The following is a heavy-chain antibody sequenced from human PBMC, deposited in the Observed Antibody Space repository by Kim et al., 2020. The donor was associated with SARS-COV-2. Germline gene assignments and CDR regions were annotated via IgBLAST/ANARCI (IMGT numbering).Heavy chain of an antibody. Sequence: SVEGRLTILRDNAKNSLYLQMDSLRAEDTAVYYCARDQDYGDSSGWHYFDYWGQGTLVTVSS. CDR3: ARDQDYGDSSGWHYFDY. J-gene: IGHJ4*02. D-gene: IGHD6-19*01. V-gene: IGHV3-21*01.